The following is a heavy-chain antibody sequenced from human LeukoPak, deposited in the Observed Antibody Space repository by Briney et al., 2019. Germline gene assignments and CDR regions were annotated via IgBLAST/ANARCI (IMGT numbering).Heavy chain of an antibody. CDR1: GGTFSSYA. V-gene: IGHV1-69*05. CDR3: ARGVEEGRGGAKAGIAAAYLFDY. J-gene: IGHJ4*02. Sequence: SVKVSCKASGGTFSSYAISWVRQAPGQWLEWMGGIIPIFGTANYAQKFQGRVTITTDESTSTAYMELSSLRSEDTAVYYCARGVEEGRGGAKAGIAAAYLFDYWGQGTLVTVSS. D-gene: IGHD6-13*01. CDR2: IIPIFGTA.